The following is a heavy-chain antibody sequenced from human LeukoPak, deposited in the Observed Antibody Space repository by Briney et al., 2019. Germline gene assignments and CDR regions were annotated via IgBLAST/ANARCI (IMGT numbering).Heavy chain of an antibody. CDR1: GFTFSSYW. D-gene: IGHD5-24*01. Sequence: GGSLRLSCVASGFTFSSYWMTWVRQAPGKGLEWVANIKPDGTQNYYVDSVKGRFTISRDDAKNSLYLQMNSLRADETAVYYCARASDPWLQLTWGQGTLVTVSS. J-gene: IGHJ5*02. CDR3: ARASDPWLQLT. CDR2: IKPDGTQN. V-gene: IGHV3-7*02.